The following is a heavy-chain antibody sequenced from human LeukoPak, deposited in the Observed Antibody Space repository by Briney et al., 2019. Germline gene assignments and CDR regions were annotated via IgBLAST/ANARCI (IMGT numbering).Heavy chain of an antibody. V-gene: IGHV3-30-3*01. CDR3: ARDLSTKYSIDY. CDR1: GFTFRNYA. J-gene: IGHJ4*02. CDR2: ISYDGNTK. D-gene: IGHD2-15*01. Sequence: GGSLRLSCAASGFTFRNYAIHWVRQAPGKGLEWVTFISYDGNTKYYADSVKGRFTISRDNSKDTLYLEMNSLRPEDTAVYYCARDLSTKYSIDYWGQGTLVTVS.